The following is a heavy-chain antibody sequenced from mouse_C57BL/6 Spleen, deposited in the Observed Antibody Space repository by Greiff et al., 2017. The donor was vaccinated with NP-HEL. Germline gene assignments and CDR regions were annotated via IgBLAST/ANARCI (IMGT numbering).Heavy chain of an antibody. J-gene: IGHJ1*03. V-gene: IGHV2-5*01. CDR2: LWRGGST. CDR1: GFSLTSYG. Sequence: QVQLQQSGPGLVQPSQSLSITCTVSGFSLTSYGVHWVRQSPGKGLEWLGVLWRGGSTDYNAAFMSRLSITKDNSKSQVFFKMNSLQADDTAIYYCAKNEKLLRYPKVWGTGTTVTVSS. D-gene: IGHD1-1*01. CDR3: AKNEKLLRYPKV.